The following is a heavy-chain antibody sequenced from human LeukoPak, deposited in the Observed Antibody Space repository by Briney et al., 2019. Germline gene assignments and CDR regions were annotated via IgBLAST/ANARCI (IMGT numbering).Heavy chain of an antibody. V-gene: IGHV1-3*01. Sequence: ASVKVSCKASGYTFTSYAMHWVRQAPGQRFEWMGWINAGNGNTKYSQKFQGRVTITRDTSASTAYMELSSLRSEDTAVYYCARGPRFLEWLSWFDPWGQGTLVTVSS. CDR2: INAGNGNT. CDR1: GYTFTSYA. D-gene: IGHD3-3*01. CDR3: ARGPRFLEWLSWFDP. J-gene: IGHJ5*02.